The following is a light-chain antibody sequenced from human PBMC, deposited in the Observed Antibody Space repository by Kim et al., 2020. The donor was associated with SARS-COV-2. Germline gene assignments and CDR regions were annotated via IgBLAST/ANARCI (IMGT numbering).Light chain of an antibody. J-gene: IGLJ2*01. CDR3: QAWDSSTAV. CDR1: KLGDKY. CDR2: QDS. V-gene: IGLV3-1*01. Sequence: SVSPEQTAHITCSGDKLGDKYACWYQQKPGRSPVLVIYQDSKRPSGIPERFSGSNSGNTATLTISGTQAMDGADYYCQAWDSSTAVFGGGTKLTVL.